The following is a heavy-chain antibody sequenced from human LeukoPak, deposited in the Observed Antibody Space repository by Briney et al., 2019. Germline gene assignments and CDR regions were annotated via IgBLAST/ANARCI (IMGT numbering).Heavy chain of an antibody. D-gene: IGHD2-2*01. CDR3: ARRAPGYCITTSCPDTYYYYYYMDV. CDR2: IKQDGGET. Sequence: GGSLRLSCAASGFAFSSSWMSWVRRAPGKGLEWVANIKQDGGETYYVDSLKGRFTVSRDNAKNSVYLQMNNLRAEDTAVYYCARRAPGYCITTSCPDTYYYYYYMDVWGKGTTVTVSS. CDR1: GFAFSSSW. J-gene: IGHJ6*03. V-gene: IGHV3-7*01.